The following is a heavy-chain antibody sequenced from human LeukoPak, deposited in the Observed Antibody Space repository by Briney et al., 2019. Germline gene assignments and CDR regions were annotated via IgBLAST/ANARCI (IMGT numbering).Heavy chain of an antibody. V-gene: IGHV1-2*02. Sequence: ASVKVSCKASGYTFSDYFMHWVRQAPGQGLEWMGWINPNNGGTNYAQKFQGRVTLSRDTSISIVYMEMSRLRSDDTAVYYCARGEYRYGNDYWGQGTLVTVSS. J-gene: IGHJ4*02. D-gene: IGHD5-18*01. CDR2: INPNNGGT. CDR1: GYTFSDYF. CDR3: ARGEYRYGNDY.